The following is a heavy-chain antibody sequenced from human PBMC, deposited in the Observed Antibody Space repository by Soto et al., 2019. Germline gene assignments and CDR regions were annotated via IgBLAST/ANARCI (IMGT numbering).Heavy chain of an antibody. Sequence: GASVQVSCKASGYTFTSYGINWVRQATGQGLEWMGWMNPNSGNTVYAQKFQDRVTMTRNTSISTAYMELSSLRSEDTAVYYCARERNMYGMDVWGQGTTVTVSS. CDR2: MNPNSGNT. J-gene: IGHJ6*02. D-gene: IGHD1-1*01. CDR1: GYTFTSYG. V-gene: IGHV1-8*02. CDR3: ARERNMYGMDV.